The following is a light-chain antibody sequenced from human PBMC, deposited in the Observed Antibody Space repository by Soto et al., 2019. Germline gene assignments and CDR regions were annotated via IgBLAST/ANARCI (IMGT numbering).Light chain of an antibody. J-gene: IGKJ4*01. CDR1: QSLSTY. V-gene: IGKV3-20*01. CDR3: QQYGGSLT. CDR2: GAS. Sequence: EIVLTQSPATLSLSPGDTATLSCRASQSLSTYLAWYQQKPGQAPRLLIYGASSRATGIPDRFRASASGTDFTLTISRLEPEDFALYYCQQYGGSLTFGGGTKVDIK.